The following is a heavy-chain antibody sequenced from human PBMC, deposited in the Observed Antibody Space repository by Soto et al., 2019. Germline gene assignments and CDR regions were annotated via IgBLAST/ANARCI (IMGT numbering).Heavy chain of an antibody. CDR2: IYYNSDRI. V-gene: IGHV3-9*01. Sequence: EVQLVESGGGLVQPGGSLRLSCAGSGLTLQDYAMHWVLQAPGKGLEWVSGIYYNSDRIDYADSVKGRFTISRDNARDSLYLQMNSLRTEDTAFYYCGKDISPGGMDVWGRGIMVTVSS. CDR3: GKDISPGGMDV. CDR1: GLTLQDYA. J-gene: IGHJ6*04.